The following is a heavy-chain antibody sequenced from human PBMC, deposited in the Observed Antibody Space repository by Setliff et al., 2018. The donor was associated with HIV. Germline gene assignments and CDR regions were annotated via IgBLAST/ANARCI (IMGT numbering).Heavy chain of an antibody. CDR3: VRRGFLGAFDI. CDR2: IYSGGST. V-gene: IGHV3-66*02. D-gene: IGHD3-16*01. Sequence: GGSMRLSCAASGFTVSSNYMSWVRQAPGKGLEWVSVIYSGGSTYYADSVKGRFTISRDNSKNTLYLKMNSLRAEDTAVYYCVRRGFLGAFDIWGLGTTVTVSS. CDR1: GFTVSSNY. J-gene: IGHJ3*02.